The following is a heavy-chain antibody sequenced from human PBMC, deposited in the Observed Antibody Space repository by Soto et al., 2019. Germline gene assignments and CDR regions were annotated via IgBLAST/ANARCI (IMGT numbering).Heavy chain of an antibody. CDR2: INAGNGNT. CDR3: AARYGSGSYYPYNWFDP. Sequence: ASVKVSCKASGYTFTSYGISWVRQAPGQRLEWMGWINAGNGNTKYSQKFQGRVTITRDTSASTAYMELSSLRSEDTAVYYCAARYGSGSYYPYNWFDPWGQGTLVTVSS. CDR1: GYTFTSYG. J-gene: IGHJ5*02. V-gene: IGHV1-3*01. D-gene: IGHD3-10*01.